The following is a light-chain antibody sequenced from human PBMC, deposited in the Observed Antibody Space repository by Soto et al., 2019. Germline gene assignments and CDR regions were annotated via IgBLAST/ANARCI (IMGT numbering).Light chain of an antibody. CDR2: GAF. CDR1: QSIGND. J-gene: IGKJ2*01. Sequence: DIQMTQSPSPLSASVGDRVSITCRARQSIGNDLTWYQQKPGKAPNLLIYGAFRLQSAVPPSFSGSGSLTDSTLIISSLQTEYFATYDGQQSYNTPPTFGQWTKLEIK. CDR3: QQSYNTPPT. V-gene: IGKV1-39*01.